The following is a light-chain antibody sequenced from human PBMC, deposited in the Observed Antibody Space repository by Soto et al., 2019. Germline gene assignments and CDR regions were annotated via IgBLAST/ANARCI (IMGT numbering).Light chain of an antibody. V-gene: IGKV3-11*01. CDR1: QSVSSY. Sequence: EIVLTQSPATVSLPPGERATLSCRASQSVSSYLAWYQQKPGQAPRLLIYDASNRATGIPARFSGSGSGTDFTLTISSLEPEDFAVYYCQQRSNWPWTFGQGTKVDI. CDR3: QQRSNWPWT. J-gene: IGKJ1*01. CDR2: DAS.